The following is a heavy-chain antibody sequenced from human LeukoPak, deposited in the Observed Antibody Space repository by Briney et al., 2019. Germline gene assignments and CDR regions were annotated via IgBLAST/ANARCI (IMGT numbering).Heavy chain of an antibody. CDR2: IYSGGST. J-gene: IGHJ3*02. D-gene: IGHD4-17*01. Sequence: GGSLRLSCAASGFTVSSNYMSCVRQAPGKGLEWVSVIYSGGSTSYADSVKGRFTISRDSSKNTLFLQMNSLRAEDTAVYYCARLYGPDAFDIWGQGTMVTVSS. V-gene: IGHV3-66*01. CDR1: GFTVSSNY. CDR3: ARLYGPDAFDI.